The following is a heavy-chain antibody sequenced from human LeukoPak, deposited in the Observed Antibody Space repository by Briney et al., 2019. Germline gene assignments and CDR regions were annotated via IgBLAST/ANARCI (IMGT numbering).Heavy chain of an antibody. CDR3: ARVARSRGYSYGHAGAFDI. V-gene: IGHV4-59*01. J-gene: IGHJ3*02. Sequence: SETLSLTCTVSGGSISSYYWSWIRQPPGKGLEWIGYIYYSGSTNYNPSLKSRVTISVDTSKNQFSLKLSSVTAADTAVYYCARVARSRGYSYGHAGAFDIWGQGTIVTVSS. CDR1: GGSISSYY. CDR2: IYYSGST. D-gene: IGHD5-18*01.